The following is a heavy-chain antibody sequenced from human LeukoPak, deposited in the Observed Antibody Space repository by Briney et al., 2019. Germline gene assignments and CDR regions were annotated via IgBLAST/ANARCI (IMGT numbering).Heavy chain of an antibody. D-gene: IGHD2-21*01. CDR2: ISYDGSNK. CDR3: ARDQASTLFDY. J-gene: IGHJ4*02. V-gene: IGHV3-30*04. CDR1: GFTFSSYA. Sequence: GGSLRLSCAASGFTFSSYAMHWVRQAPGKGLEGVADISYDGSNKYYADSVKGRFTISRDNSKNTLYLQMNSLRAEDTAVYYCARDQASTLFDYWGQGTLVTVSS.